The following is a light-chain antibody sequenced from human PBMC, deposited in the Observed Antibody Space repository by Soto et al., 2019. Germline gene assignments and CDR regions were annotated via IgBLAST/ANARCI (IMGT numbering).Light chain of an antibody. CDR3: QQNHSWRS. CDR2: GAY. Sequence: EIVLTQSPVTLSVSPGESATLSCMASPSVSTNLAWYQQKPGQAPRLLIYGAYPRATAVPVRFSGSGSGTDFTLTISSLQSEDCAVYYCQQNHSWRSFGQGTKVESK. V-gene: IGKV3-15*01. CDR1: PSVSTN. J-gene: IGKJ1*01.